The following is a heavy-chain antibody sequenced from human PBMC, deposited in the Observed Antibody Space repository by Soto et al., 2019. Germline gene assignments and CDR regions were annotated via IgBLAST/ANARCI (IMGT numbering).Heavy chain of an antibody. CDR1: GGSVNGYY. CDR2: INHTGGT. D-gene: IGHD3-3*01. Sequence: PSETLSLTCAVYGGSVNGYYWNWIRQPPGKGLEWIGEINHTGGTHYNTSLKSRVTMSVDPSKNQFSLRLSSVTAADTAIYYCATRITVFGLLIPQFDPWGQGTQVTVSS. V-gene: IGHV4-34*01. J-gene: IGHJ5*02. CDR3: ATRITVFGLLIPQFDP.